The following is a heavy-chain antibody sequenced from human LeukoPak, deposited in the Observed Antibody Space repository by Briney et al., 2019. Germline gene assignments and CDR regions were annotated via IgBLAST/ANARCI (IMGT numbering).Heavy chain of an antibody. CDR2: ITSGSGYI. CDR3: ARVSGRWRDY. Sequence: GGSLRLSCAASGFTFSSYTMNWVRQAPGKGLGWVSSITSGSGYIFYADSVKGRFSISRDNTKNSLYLQMNSLRVEDTAVYYCARVSGRWRDYWGQGTLVTVSS. V-gene: IGHV3-21*01. D-gene: IGHD3-10*01. CDR1: GFTFSSYT. J-gene: IGHJ4*02.